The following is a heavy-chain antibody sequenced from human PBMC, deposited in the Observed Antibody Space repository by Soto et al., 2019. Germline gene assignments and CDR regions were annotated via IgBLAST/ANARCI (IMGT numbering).Heavy chain of an antibody. Sequence: EVQLLESGGGLVQPGGSLRLSCVGSGFAFSSYAMSWVRQVPGKGLEWVAGIIGSGGNTYHADSVKGRLTISRDNSKNTLSLQMNSLRADDTAVYYCAKSSAQYYIYHYMHVWGEGTTVTVSS. CDR1: GFAFSSYA. CDR3: AKSSAQYYIYHYMHV. D-gene: IGHD6-19*01. V-gene: IGHV3-23*01. J-gene: IGHJ6*03. CDR2: IIGSGGNT.